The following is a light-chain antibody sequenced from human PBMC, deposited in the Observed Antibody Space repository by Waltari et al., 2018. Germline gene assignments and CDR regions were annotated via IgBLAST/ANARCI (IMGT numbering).Light chain of an antibody. CDR2: EAS. CDR3: QNYERLPAT. CDR1: QSISRY. V-gene: IGKV3-20*01. J-gene: IGKJ1*01. Sequence: EIVLTQSPGTLSLSPGERATLSCRASQSISRYLVWYQQKPGQAPRLLIYEASRRAAGSPDRFSCSGSGTDFRLTISRLEPEDFAVYYCQNYERLPATFGQGTKVEIK.